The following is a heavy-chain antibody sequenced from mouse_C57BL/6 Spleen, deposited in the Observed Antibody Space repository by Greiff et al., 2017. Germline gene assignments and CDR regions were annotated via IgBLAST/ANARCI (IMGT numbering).Heavy chain of an antibody. D-gene: IGHD2-4*01. V-gene: IGHV1-69*01. CDR3: ARSRYDYLYYFDY. CDR1: GYTFTSYW. J-gene: IGHJ2*01. CDR2: IDPSDSYT. Sequence: QVQLQQPGAELVMPGASVKLSCKASGYTFTSYWMHWVKQRPGQGLEWIGEIDPSDSYTNYNQKFKGKSTLTVDKSSSTAYMQLRSLTSEDSAVYYCARSRYDYLYYFDYWGQGTTLTVSS.